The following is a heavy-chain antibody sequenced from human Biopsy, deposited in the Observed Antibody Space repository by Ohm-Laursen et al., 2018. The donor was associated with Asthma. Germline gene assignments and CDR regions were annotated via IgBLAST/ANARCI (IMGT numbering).Heavy chain of an antibody. CDR2: VSWNSGSI. V-gene: IGHV3-9*01. J-gene: IGHJ4*02. CDR3: VKDIRLQLWGFDS. Sequence: SLRLSCAASGFTFDDYAMHWVRQAPGRGLEWVSGVSWNSGSIDYADSVKGRFTISRDNAKNSLYLQMNSLRGADTALYYCVKDIRLQLWGFDSWGQGTLATVSS. CDR1: GFTFDDYA. D-gene: IGHD6-13*01.